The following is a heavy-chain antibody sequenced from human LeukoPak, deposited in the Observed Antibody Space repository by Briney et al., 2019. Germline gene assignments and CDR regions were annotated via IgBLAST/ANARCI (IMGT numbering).Heavy chain of an antibody. CDR1: GYTFTSYD. J-gene: IGHJ4*02. CDR3: ARERYCSSTSCYFLDY. CDR2: MNPNSGNT. V-gene: IGHV1-8*03. D-gene: IGHD2-2*01. Sequence: GASVKVSCEASGYTFTSYDINWVRQATGQGLEWMGWMNPNSGNTGYAQKFQGRVTITRNTSISTAYMELSSLRSEDTAVYYCARERYCSSTSCYFLDYWGQGTLVTVSS.